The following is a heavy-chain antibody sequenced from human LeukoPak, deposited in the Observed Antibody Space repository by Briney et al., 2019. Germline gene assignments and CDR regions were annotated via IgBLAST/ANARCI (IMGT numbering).Heavy chain of an antibody. CDR1: GFTFSDYY. D-gene: IGHD5-24*01. V-gene: IGHV3-11*01. CDR2: ISSSGSTI. Sequence: PGGSLRLSCAASGFTFSDYYISWIRQAPGKGLEWVSYISSSGSTIYYADSVKGRFTISRDNAKNSLYLQMNSLRAEDTAVYYCARDQGWLPPNDAFDIWGQGTMVTVSS. CDR3: ARDQGWLPPNDAFDI. J-gene: IGHJ3*02.